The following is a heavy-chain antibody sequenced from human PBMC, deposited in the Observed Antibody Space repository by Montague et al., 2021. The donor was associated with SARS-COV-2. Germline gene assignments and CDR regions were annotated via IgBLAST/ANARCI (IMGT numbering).Heavy chain of an antibody. J-gene: IGHJ6*02. CDR2: IDWDGDK. Sequence: PALVKPTQTLTLTCTFSGFSLSTSGMCMTWIRQPPGKALEWLARIDWDGDKYYNTSLKRRLTISKDTSKNLVVLTMTNMDPVDTATYYCARGPSDTYNYNGIDVWGRGTTVTVSS. V-gene: IGHV2-70*11. CDR3: ARGPSDTYNYNGIDV. CDR1: GFSLSTSGMC.